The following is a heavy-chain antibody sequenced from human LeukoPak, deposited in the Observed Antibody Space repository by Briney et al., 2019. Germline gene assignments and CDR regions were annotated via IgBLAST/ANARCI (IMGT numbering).Heavy chain of an antibody. V-gene: IGHV3-21*01. D-gene: IGHD5-18*01. Sequence: GGSLRLSCVASGFTFSSSSMNWVRPAPGKWLEWVSSINSISTYIYYADSLRGRFTISRDNADNSLYLQMNSLRAEDTAVYYCARDIADTGAIDAFDLWGQGTMVTVSS. CDR2: INSISTYI. CDR1: GFTFSSSS. CDR3: ARDIADTGAIDAFDL. J-gene: IGHJ3*01.